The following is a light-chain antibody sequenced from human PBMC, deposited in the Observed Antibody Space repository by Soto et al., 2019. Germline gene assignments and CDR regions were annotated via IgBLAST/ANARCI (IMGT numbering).Light chain of an antibody. J-gene: IGKJ5*01. CDR1: QSVSSN. V-gene: IGKV3-15*01. Sequence: EIVMTQSPATLSVSPGERATLSCRASQSVSSNLAWYQQKPGQAPRLLIYGASTRATGIPARFSGGGSGTEFTLTINSLQSADFAVYYCQQYNNWLITFGQGTRLEI. CDR2: GAS. CDR3: QQYNNWLIT.